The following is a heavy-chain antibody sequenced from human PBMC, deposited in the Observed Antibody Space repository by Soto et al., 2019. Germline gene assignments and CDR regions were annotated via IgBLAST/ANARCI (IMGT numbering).Heavy chain of an antibody. D-gene: IGHD2-2*01. CDR1: GYTFSSYS. V-gene: IGHV1-18*04. Sequence: QVQLVQSGGEVKKPGASVKVSCKTSGYTFSSYSINWVRQAPGQGLEWMGWISGNTGKTNYAQKLQGRVTITTDTSTSTAYTELRSLRSDDTAVYYCARVPREIILVGMDVWGQGTTVTVSS. CDR2: ISGNTGKT. J-gene: IGHJ6*02. CDR3: ARVPREIILVGMDV.